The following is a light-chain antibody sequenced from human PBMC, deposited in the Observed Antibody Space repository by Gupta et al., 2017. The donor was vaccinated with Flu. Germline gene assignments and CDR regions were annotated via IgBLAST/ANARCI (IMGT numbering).Light chain of an antibody. CDR2: WAS. Sequence: SLGERATINCKSSQSVLYSSNNKNYLAWYQQKPGQPPKLLIYWASTRESGVPDRFSGSGSETDFTLTISSLQAEDVAVYYCQQYYSTPQTFGQGTKVEIK. J-gene: IGKJ1*01. CDR1: QSVLYSSNNKNY. V-gene: IGKV4-1*01. CDR3: QQYYSTPQT.